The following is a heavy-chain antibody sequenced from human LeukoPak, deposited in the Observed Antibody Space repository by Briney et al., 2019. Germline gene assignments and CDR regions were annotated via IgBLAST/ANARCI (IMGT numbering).Heavy chain of an antibody. CDR2: IYYSGST. CDR1: GGSISSYY. V-gene: IGHV4-59*01. Sequence: SETLSLTCTVSGGSISSYYWSWIRQAPGKGLEWIGYIYYSGSTNYNPSLKSRVTISVDTSKNQFSLKLSSVTAADTAVYYCARVARRGKDSSGYYLPYWGRGTLVTVSS. CDR3: ARVARRGKDSSGYYLPY. J-gene: IGHJ4*02. D-gene: IGHD3-22*01.